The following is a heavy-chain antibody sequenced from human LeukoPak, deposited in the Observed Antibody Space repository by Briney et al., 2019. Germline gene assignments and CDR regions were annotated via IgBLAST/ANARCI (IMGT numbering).Heavy chain of an antibody. J-gene: IGHJ6*02. CDR1: GYTFTSYY. V-gene: IGHV1-46*01. D-gene: IGHD2-2*01. Sequence: ASVKVSCKASGYTFTSYYMHWVRQAPGQGLEWMGIINPSGGSTSYAQKFQGRVTMTRDTSTSTAYMELRSLRSDDTAVYYCARADIPAFYYYYGMDVWGQGTTVTVSS. CDR3: ARADIPAFYYYYGMDV. CDR2: INPSGGST.